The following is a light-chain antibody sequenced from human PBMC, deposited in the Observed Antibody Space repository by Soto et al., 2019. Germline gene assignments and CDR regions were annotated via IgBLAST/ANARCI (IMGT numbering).Light chain of an antibody. J-gene: IGKJ1*01. CDR1: QSVSSNY. V-gene: IGKV3-20*01. Sequence: EIVLTQSPGTLSLSPGDRATLSCRASQSVSSNYLAWYQQKPGQPPRLLIYLASIRATGIPDRFSGSGSGTDLTLTIRRLEPEDFAVYYCQQYGTSPRTFGQGTKVEIK. CDR3: QQYGTSPRT. CDR2: LAS.